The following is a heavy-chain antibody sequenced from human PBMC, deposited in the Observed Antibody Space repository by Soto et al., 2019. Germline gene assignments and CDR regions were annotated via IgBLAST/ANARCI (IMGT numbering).Heavy chain of an antibody. J-gene: IGHJ2*01. D-gene: IGHD4-17*01. Sequence: QVQLQQWGAGLLKPSETLSLTCAVYGGSFSGYYWSWIRQPPGKGLEWIGEINHSGSTNYNPSLKSRVTISVDTSKNQFSLKLSSVTAADTAVYYCARRKRITVTTFYWYLDLWGRGTLVTVSS. CDR3: ARRKRITVTTFYWYLDL. CDR2: INHSGST. V-gene: IGHV4-34*01. CDR1: GGSFSGYY.